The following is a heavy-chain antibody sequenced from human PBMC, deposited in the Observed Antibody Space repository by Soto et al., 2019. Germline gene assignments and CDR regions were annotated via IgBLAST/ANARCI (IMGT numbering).Heavy chain of an antibody. V-gene: IGHV2-70*01. CDR2: IDWDDDK. CDR3: APIQITVTTNYYYGMDV. CDR1: GFSLSTSGMC. Sequence: SGPTLVNPTQTLTLTCTFSGFSLSTSGMCVSWIRQPPGKALELLALIDWDDDKYYSTSLKTRLTISKDTSKNQVVLTMTNMDPVDTPHYYCAPIQITVTTNYYYGMDVWGQVTTVTVS. J-gene: IGHJ6*02. D-gene: IGHD4-17*01.